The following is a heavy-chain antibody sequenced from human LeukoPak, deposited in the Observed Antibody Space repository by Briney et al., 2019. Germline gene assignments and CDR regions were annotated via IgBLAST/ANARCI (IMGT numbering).Heavy chain of an antibody. CDR2: INYSGST. CDR3: ARISTVTHQFDY. Sequence: SETLSLTCAVYGETFSGFYWSWIRQPPGKGLEWIGEINYSGSTNYNPSLKSRVTISVDTSKNQFSLNLNSVTAADTAVYYCARISTVTHQFDYCGQGMLVTVSS. CDR1: GETFSGFY. V-gene: IGHV4-34*01. D-gene: IGHD4-17*01. J-gene: IGHJ4*02.